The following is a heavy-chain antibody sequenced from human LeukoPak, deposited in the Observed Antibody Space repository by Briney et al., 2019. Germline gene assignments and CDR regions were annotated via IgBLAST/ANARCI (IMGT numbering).Heavy chain of an antibody. CDR1: GFTFSSYA. Sequence: GGSLRLSCAASGFTFSSYAMSWVRQAPGKGLEWVSAISGSGGSTYYADSVRGRFTISRDNSKNTLYLQMNSLRAEDTAVYYCAKVGKGYYYDSSGYRIFDYWGQGTLVTVSS. CDR2: ISGSGGST. V-gene: IGHV3-23*01. J-gene: IGHJ4*02. CDR3: AKVGKGYYYDSSGYRIFDY. D-gene: IGHD3-22*01.